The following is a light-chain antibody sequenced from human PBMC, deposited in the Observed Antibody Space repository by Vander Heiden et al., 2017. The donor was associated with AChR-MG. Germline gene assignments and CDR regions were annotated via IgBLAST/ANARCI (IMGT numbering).Light chain of an antibody. V-gene: IGKV1-39*01. CDR2: AAS. Sequence: DIQMTQSPSSLSASVGDRVTITCRASQSISSYLNWYQQKPGKAPKLLIYAASRLQSGVPSRFSGSGSGTDFTLTISRLQPEDFATYYWQQSYSTRAFGGGTKVDIK. CDR1: QSISSY. CDR3: QQSYSTRA. J-gene: IGKJ4*01.